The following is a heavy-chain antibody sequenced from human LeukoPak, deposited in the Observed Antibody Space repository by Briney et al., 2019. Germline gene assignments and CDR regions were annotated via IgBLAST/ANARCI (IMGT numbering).Heavy chain of an antibody. Sequence: GASVKVSCKASGYTFTSDDINWGRQATGQGLEWMGWMNPTSGHTGYAQNFQGRVTMTRDTSISTAYMELNSLTSEDTAVYYCARSPVGVRKKHDFWGQGTLVIVSS. CDR2: MNPTSGHT. CDR3: ARSPVGVRKKHDF. CDR1: GYTFTSDD. J-gene: IGHJ4*02. V-gene: IGHV1-8*01. D-gene: IGHD3-10*01.